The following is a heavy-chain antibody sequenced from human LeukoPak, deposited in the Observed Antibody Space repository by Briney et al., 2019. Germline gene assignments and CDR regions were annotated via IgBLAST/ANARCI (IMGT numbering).Heavy chain of an antibody. Sequence: PSETLSLTCTVSGYSISSDYYWGWIRQPPGKGLEWIGSMFHSGSTYYNPSLKSRVTISIDASKNQFSLQLSSVTAADTAVYYCARDPPAAAGDYWGQGTLVTVSS. CDR3: ARDPPAAAGDY. CDR1: GYSISSDYY. CDR2: MFHSGST. D-gene: IGHD6-13*01. J-gene: IGHJ4*02. V-gene: IGHV4-38-2*02.